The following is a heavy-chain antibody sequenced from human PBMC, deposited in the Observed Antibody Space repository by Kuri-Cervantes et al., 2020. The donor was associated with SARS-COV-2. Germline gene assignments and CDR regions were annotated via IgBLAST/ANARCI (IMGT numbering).Heavy chain of an antibody. D-gene: IGHD3-10*01. CDR2: IPSDGTNK. V-gene: IGHV3-30*18. J-gene: IGHJ4*02. CDR3: VKDYYGSGINWIFDS. Sequence: GGSLRLSCAASGFTFSTYGMHWVRQAPGKGLGWVALIPSDGTNKYYADSVKGRFTVSRDNSKSTLYLQMDSLRADDTAVYYCVKDYYGSGINWIFDSWGQGALVTVSS. CDR1: GFTFSTYG.